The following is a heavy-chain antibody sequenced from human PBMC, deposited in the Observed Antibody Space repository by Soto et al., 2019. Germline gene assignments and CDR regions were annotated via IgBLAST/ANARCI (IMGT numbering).Heavy chain of an antibody. J-gene: IGHJ6*02. CDR2: INHRGIT. Sequence: SETLSLTCAVSGGSFSGYYWSWFRQPPGKGLEGIGKINHRGITNYNSSIMSRVTISLETSKNQFSLNLIPVTAADTAVYYCARTRRLVATTRPYNYFGLDVWGQGTPVTVSS. CDR1: GGSFSGYY. CDR3: ARTRRLVATTRPYNYFGLDV. V-gene: IGHV4-34*01. D-gene: IGHD1-1*01.